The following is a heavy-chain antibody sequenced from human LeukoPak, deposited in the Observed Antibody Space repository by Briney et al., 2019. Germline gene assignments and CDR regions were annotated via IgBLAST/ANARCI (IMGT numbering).Heavy chain of an antibody. D-gene: IGHD6-13*01. CDR3: ARAGAEYSSSWYNYYYYYYMDV. Sequence: ASVKVSCKASGGTFSSYAISWVRQAPGQGLEWMGGIIPIFGTANYAQKFQGRVTITADESTSTAYMELSSLRSEDTAVYYCARAGAEYSSSWYNYYYYYYMDVWGKGTTVTISS. CDR1: GGTFSSYA. V-gene: IGHV1-69*13. CDR2: IIPIFGTA. J-gene: IGHJ6*03.